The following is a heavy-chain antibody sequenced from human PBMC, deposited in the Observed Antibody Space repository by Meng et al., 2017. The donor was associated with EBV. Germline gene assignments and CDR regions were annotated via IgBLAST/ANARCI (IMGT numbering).Heavy chain of an antibody. Sequence: VQMLESGGGLVQPGGSLRLSCTASGFTFRNYGMTWVRQAPGKGLEWVSSINTSGGNTHYADSVEGRFTISRDNSKNTLYLQMNSLRAEDTAVYYCANQLWDGSEWGQGTLVTVSS. V-gene: IGHV3-23*01. J-gene: IGHJ4*02. D-gene: IGHD3-16*01. CDR1: GFTFRNYG. CDR3: ANQLWDGSE. CDR2: INTSGGNT.